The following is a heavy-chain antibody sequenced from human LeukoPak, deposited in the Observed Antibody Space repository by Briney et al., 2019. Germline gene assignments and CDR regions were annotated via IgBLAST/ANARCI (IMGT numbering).Heavy chain of an antibody. CDR1: GGSISSYY. V-gene: IGHV4-4*07. CDR3: ARARLTIFGVVTTTIDY. J-gene: IGHJ4*02. D-gene: IGHD3-3*01. Sequence: SETLSLTCTVSGGSISSYYWSWIRQPAGKGLEWIGRIYTSGSTNYNPSLKSRVTMSVDTSKNQFSLKLSSVTAADTAVYYCARARLTIFGVVTTTIDYWGQGTLVTVSS. CDR2: IYTSGST.